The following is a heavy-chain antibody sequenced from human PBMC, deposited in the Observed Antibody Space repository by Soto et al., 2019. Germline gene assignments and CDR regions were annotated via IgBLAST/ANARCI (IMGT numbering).Heavy chain of an antibody. CDR1: GFTFSSYW. V-gene: IGHV3-7*01. D-gene: IGHD3-3*01. CDR2: IKQDGSEK. J-gene: IGHJ4*02. CDR3: ARDRYYDFWSGYYNAYFDY. Sequence: PGGSLRLSCAASGFTFSSYWMSWVRQAPGKGLEWVANIKQDGSEKYYVDSVKGRFTISRDNAKNSLYLQMNSLRAEDTAVYYCARDRYYDFWSGYYNAYFDYWGQGTLVTVSS.